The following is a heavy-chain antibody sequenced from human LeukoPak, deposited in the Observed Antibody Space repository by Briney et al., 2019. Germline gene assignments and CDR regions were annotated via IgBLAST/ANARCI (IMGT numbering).Heavy chain of an antibody. CDR1: GFTFSGYG. V-gene: IGHV3-30*03. J-gene: IGHJ4*02. Sequence: GGSLRLSCAASGFTFSGYGMPWVRQAPGKGLEWVAVISYDGSNKYYADSVKGRFTISRDNSKNTLYLQMNSLRAEDTAVYYCARALRIDYWGQGTLVTVSS. CDR3: ARALRIDY. CDR2: ISYDGSNK.